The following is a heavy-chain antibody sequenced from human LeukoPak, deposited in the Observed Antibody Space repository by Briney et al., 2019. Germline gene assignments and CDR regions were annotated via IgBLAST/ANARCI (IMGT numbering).Heavy chain of an antibody. CDR1: GYTFTSYG. J-gene: IGHJ4*02. D-gene: IGHD4-17*01. CDR3: AIRYGDYVIY. V-gene: IGHV1-18*01. CDR2: ISAYNGNT. Sequence: GASVKVSCKASGYTFTSYGISWVRQAPRQGLEWMGWISAYNGNTNYEQKLQGRGTMITDTSTSTAYMELRSLRSDDTAVYYCAIRYGDYVIYWGQGTLVTVSS.